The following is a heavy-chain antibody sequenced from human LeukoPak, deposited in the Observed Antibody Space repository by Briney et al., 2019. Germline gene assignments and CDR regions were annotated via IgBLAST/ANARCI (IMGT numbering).Heavy chain of an antibody. CDR2: IYYSGST. CDR3: ARLGSAAAGSRYFDY. D-gene: IGHD6-13*01. J-gene: IGHJ4*02. Sequence: SETLSLTCTVSGGSTSSSSYYWGWIRQPPGKGLEWIGSIYYSGSTYYNPSLKSRVTISVDTSKNQFSLKLNSVTAADTAVYYCARLGSAAAGSRYFDYWGQGTLVTVSS. V-gene: IGHV4-39*01. CDR1: GGSTSSSSYY.